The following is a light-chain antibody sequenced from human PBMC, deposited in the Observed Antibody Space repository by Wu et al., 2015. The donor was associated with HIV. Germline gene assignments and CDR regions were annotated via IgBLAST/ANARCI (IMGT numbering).Light chain of an antibody. CDR1: QSISSN. CDR3: QQYNNWPPYT. Sequence: EIMLTQSPGTLSLSPGERATFSCRASQSISSNYLAWYQQKSGQAPRLLIYGASTRATGIPARFSGSGSGTEFTLTISNMQSEDFAIYYCQQYNNWPPYTFGQGTKLEIK. J-gene: IGKJ2*01. V-gene: IGKV3-15*01. CDR2: GAS.